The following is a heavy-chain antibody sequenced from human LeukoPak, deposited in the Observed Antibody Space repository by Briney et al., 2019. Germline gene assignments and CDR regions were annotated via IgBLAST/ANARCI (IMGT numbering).Heavy chain of an antibody. V-gene: IGHV3-23*01. J-gene: IGHJ4*02. CDR1: GFTFSSYA. Sequence: GGSLRLSCAASGFTFSSYAMSWVRQAPGKGLEWVSAISGSGGSTYYADSVKGRFTISRDNSKNTLYLQVNSLRAEDTAVYYCAKGDRYSYGHYDYWGQGTLVTVSS. D-gene: IGHD5-18*01. CDR3: AKGDRYSYGHYDY. CDR2: ISGSGGST.